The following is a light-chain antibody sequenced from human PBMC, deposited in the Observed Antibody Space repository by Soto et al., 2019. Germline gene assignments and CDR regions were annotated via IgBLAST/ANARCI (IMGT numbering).Light chain of an antibody. CDR3: QQYNSPFT. V-gene: IGKV1-5*01. CDR1: QSISSW. CDR2: DAS. Sequence: DIQMTQSPSTLSASVGDRVTITCRASQSISSWLAWYQQKPGKAPKLLIYDASSLESGVPSRFSGSGSGTEFTLTISSLQPDDFATYYCQQYNSPFTFGPGTKVDIK. J-gene: IGKJ3*01.